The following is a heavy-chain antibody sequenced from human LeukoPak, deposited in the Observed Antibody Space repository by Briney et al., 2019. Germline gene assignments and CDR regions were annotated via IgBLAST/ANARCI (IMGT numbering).Heavy chain of an antibody. J-gene: IGHJ2*01. CDR2: ISSSGSTI. CDR3: ASDASFDL. V-gene: IGHV3-48*03. CDR1: GFTFSSYE. Sequence: QPGGSLRLSCAASGFTFSSYEMNWVRQAPGKGLDWVSYISSSGSTIYYADSVKGRFTISRDNAKNSLYLQMNSLRAEDTADYYCASDASFDLWGRGTLVTVSS.